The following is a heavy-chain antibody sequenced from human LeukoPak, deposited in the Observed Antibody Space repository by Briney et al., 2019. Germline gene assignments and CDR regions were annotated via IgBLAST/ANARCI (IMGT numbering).Heavy chain of an antibody. D-gene: IGHD3-22*01. Sequence: SETLSLTCTVSGGSISRYYGSWIRQPPGKGLEWNGYIYYSGSTNYNPSLKSRVTISVDTSKNQFSLKLSSVTAADTAVYYCARDQGGNYYDSSGYFDYWGQGTLVTVSS. J-gene: IGHJ4*02. V-gene: IGHV4-59*01. CDR1: GGSISRYY. CDR2: IYYSGST. CDR3: ARDQGGNYYDSSGYFDY.